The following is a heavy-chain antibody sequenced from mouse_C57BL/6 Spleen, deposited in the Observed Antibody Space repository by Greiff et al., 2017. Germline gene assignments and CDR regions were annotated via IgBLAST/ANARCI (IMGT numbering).Heavy chain of an antibody. D-gene: IGHD1-1*01. CDR1: GYTFPCYW. J-gene: IGHJ4*01. CDR2: INPNSGST. V-gene: IGHV1-64*01. Sequence: QVHLLQPGADLVKPGDSVKLSCKASGYTFPCYWMSWVKQRPGKGLEWIGMINPNSGSTNYNEKFKRKATLSVDKTSSTAYMQLSSLTSEDSAVYYCARSPSNVGNSFYFALDYWGQGTSVTVSS. CDR3: ARSPSNVGNSFYFALDY.